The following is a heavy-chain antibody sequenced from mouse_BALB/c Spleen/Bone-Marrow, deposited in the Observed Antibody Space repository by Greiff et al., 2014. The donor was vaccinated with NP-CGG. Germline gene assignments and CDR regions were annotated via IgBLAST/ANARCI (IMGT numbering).Heavy chain of an antibody. CDR3: AMEGSRLRGYFDV. D-gene: IGHD1-1*01. J-gene: IGHJ1*01. CDR2: IFPGTGTT. V-gene: IGHV1S132*01. CDR1: GYTFNSYW. Sequence: QVQLQQSGAELVKPGASVKLSCKTSGYTFNSYWIQWVKQRPGQGLGWIGEIFPGTGTTYYNEKFKGKATLTIDTSSSTAYMQLSSLTSEDSAVDFCAMEGSRLRGYFDVWGAGTTVTVSS.